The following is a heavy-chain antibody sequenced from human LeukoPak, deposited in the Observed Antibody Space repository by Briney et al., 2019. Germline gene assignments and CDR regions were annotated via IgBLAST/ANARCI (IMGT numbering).Heavy chain of an antibody. D-gene: IGHD3-22*01. V-gene: IGHV1-2*02. J-gene: IGHJ4*02. Sequence: GASVRVSCRASGYTFTGYYMHWVPQAPGQGLEWRGWLNPNRGGTNYAQTLQGRVTMTKDTSISTAYMDMTRQRSADTAVYYCARGYYDIGFDYWGQGTLVTVSS. CDR3: ARGYYDIGFDY. CDR2: LNPNRGGT. CDR1: GYTFTGYY.